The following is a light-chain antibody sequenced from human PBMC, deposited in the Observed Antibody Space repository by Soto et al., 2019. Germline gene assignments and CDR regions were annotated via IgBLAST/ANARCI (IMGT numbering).Light chain of an antibody. V-gene: IGKV1-5*03. CDR2: EAS. Sequence: DIQMTQSPSTLSASVGDRVTITCRASQSISGSLAWYQQKPGKAPKLLIYEASNLKSGVPSRFSDKGSVPEYTLTISRRQPGDSASYYCQDYNGFWPFGQGTGVEIK. J-gene: IGKJ1*01. CDR3: QDYNGFWP. CDR1: QSISGS.